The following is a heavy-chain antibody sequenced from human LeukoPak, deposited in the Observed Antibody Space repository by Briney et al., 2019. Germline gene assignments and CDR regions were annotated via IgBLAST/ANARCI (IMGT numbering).Heavy chain of an antibody. CDR3: AKDGEVGSYYGPVDY. V-gene: IGHV3-43D*03. J-gene: IGHJ4*02. CDR2: ISWDGGST. D-gene: IGHD1-26*01. Sequence: GGSLRLSCAASGLTFDDYAMHWVRQAPGKGLEWVSLISWDGGSTYYADSVKGRFTTSRDNSKNSLYLQMNSLRAEDTALYYCAKDGEVGSYYGPVDYWGQGTLVTVSS. CDR1: GLTFDDYA.